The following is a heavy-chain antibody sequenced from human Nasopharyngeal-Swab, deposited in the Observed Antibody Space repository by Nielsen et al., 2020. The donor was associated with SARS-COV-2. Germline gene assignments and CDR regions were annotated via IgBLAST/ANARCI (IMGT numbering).Heavy chain of an antibody. V-gene: IGHV3-30*18. J-gene: IGHJ6*03. CDR1: GFTFSSYG. Sequence: GESLKISCAASGFTFSSYGMHWVRQAPGKGLEWVAVISYDGSNKYYADSVKGRFTISRDNSKNTLYPQMNSLRAEDTAVYYCAKGPYYYYYMDVWGKGTTVTVSS. CDR3: AKGPYYYYYMDV. CDR2: ISYDGSNK.